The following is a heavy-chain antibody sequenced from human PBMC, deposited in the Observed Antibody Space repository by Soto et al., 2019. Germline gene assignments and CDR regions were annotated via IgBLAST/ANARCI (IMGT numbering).Heavy chain of an antibody. CDR2: ISYDGSNK. Sequence: GGSLRLSCAASGFTFSSYAMHWVRQAPGKGLEWVAVISYDGSNKYYADSVKGRFTISRDNSKNTLYLQMNSLRAEDTAVYYCARGRRNNWNYAFDIWGQGTMVTVSS. J-gene: IGHJ3*02. D-gene: IGHD1-7*01. CDR3: ARGRRNNWNYAFDI. V-gene: IGHV3-30-3*01. CDR1: GFTFSSYA.